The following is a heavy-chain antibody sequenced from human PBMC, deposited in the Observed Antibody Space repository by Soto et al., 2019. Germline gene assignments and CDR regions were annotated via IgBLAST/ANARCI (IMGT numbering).Heavy chain of an antibody. CDR1: GGSISNFH. CDR3: ALGGYNYGRPFDF. V-gene: IGHV4-59*01. Sequence: SETLSLTCNVSGGSISNFHWSWIRQPPGKGREWIGYIYYSGNYYNPSLTSRVSMSLDKSKNQFSLHLKSVTAADTALYFCALGGYNYGRPFDFWGQGTRVTVSS. J-gene: IGHJ4*02. CDR2: IYYSGN. D-gene: IGHD5-18*01.